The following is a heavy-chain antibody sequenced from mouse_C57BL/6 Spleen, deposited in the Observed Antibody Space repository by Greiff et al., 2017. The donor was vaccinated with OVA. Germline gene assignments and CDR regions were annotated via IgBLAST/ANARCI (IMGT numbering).Heavy chain of an antibody. Sequence: DVKLQESGPGLVKPSQSLSLTCSVTGYSITSGYYWNWIRQFPGNKLEWMGYISYDGSNNYNPSLKNRISITRDTSKNQFFLKLNSVTTEDTATYDCARDEDYFDYWGQGTTLTVSS. CDR2: ISYDGSN. CDR1: GYSITSGYY. V-gene: IGHV3-6*01. J-gene: IGHJ2*01. CDR3: ARDEDYFDY.